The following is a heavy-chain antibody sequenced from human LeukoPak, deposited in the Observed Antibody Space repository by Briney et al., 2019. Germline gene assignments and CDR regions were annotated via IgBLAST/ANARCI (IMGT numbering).Heavy chain of an antibody. CDR2: ISSSSSYI. V-gene: IGHV3-21*01. J-gene: IGHJ4*02. CDR3: ARDFIYSGSYSR. D-gene: IGHD1-26*01. Sequence: PGGSLRLSCAASGFTFSSCSMTWVRQAPGKGLEWVSSISSSSSYIYYADSVKGRFTISRDNAKNSLYLQMNSLRDEDTAVYYCARDFIYSGSYSRWGQGTLVTVSS. CDR1: GFTFSSCS.